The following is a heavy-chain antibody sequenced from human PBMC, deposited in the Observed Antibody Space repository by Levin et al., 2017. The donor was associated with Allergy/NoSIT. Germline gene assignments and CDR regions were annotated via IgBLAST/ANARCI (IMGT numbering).Heavy chain of an antibody. Sequence: ASVKVSCKASGYTFTSYDINWVRQATGQGLEWMGWMNPNSGNTGYAQKFQGRVTMTRNTSISTAYMELSSLRSEDTAVYYCASSSGTSGYFDLWGRGTLVTVSS. CDR3: ASSSGTSGYFDL. CDR1: GYTFTSYD. D-gene: IGHD6-19*01. V-gene: IGHV1-8*01. CDR2: MNPNSGNT. J-gene: IGHJ2*01.